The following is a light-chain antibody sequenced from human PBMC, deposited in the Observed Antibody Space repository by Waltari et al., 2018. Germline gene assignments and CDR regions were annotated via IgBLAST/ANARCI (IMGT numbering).Light chain of an antibody. CDR3: QQYDNWPKT. V-gene: IGKV3-15*01. CDR2: AAS. CDR1: QSDSSN. J-gene: IGKJ1*01. Sequence: EIVMTQSPATLSVSPGDRSTLSCRSRQSDSSNLAWYQQKPGQSPRLLIYAASTRATGIPARFSGSGSGTEFTLTISSMQSEDFAVYFCQQYDNWPKTFGQGTKVEIK.